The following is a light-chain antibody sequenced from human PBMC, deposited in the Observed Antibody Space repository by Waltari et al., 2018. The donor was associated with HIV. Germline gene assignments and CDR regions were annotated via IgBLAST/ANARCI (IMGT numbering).Light chain of an antibody. CDR1: SSNIGACYH. CDR2: GNI. V-gene: IGLV1-40*01. CDR3: QSFDSSLSGVV. J-gene: IGLJ2*01. Sequence: QSVLTQPPSVSGAPGQRVTLSCTWSSSNIGACYHVHWYQQLPGTAPKLLSYGNINRPSGVPDRFSGSKSGTSASLAITGLQAEDEADYYCQSFDSSLSGVVFGGGTKLTVL.